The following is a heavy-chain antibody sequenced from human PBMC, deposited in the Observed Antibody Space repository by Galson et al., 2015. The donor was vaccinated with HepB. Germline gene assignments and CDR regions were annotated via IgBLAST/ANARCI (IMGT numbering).Heavy chain of an antibody. CDR1: GFIFKDYW. D-gene: IGHD1-14*01. CDR2: IDERGSEK. J-gene: IGHJ4*02. Sequence: SLRLSCAGSGFIFKDYWLSWVRQAPGKGLEWVANIDERGSEKYYVDSVKGRFTISRDNTKNSVFLQMNSLRVDDTAVYYCARDNGKGGPVLTHWGQGTLVTVSS. CDR3: ARDNGKGGPVLTH. V-gene: IGHV3-7*03.